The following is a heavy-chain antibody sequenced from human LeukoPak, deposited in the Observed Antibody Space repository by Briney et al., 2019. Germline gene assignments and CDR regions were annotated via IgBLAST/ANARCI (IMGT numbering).Heavy chain of an antibody. CDR3: ARVGPTNWIDY. CDR1: GYIFTDYA. D-gene: IGHD1-20*01. J-gene: IGHJ4*02. V-gene: IGHV1-3*01. Sequence: RASVKVSCKASGYIFTDYAIHWLRQAPGQRPEWMGWMNAGSGNTKYSQKFQGRITLIRDTSEATAYMELSSLRPDDTAVYYCARVGPTNWIDYWGQGALVTVSS. CDR2: MNAGSGNT.